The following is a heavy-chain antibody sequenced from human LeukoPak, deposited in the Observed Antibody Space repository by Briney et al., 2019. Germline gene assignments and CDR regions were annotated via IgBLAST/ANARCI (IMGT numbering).Heavy chain of an antibody. CDR2: ISSTSAYI. CDR3: ARDPGRSTTGRFDY. V-gene: IGHV3-21*01. CDR1: GFPFDSYT. J-gene: IGHJ4*02. D-gene: IGHD1-1*01. Sequence: GGSLRLSCAASGFPFDSYTLNWFRQAPGKGLEWVSTISSTSAYIYYADSVRGRFTISRDNAKNSLYLQMNSLRAEDTAVFYCARDPGRSTTGRFDYWGQGTLVTVSS.